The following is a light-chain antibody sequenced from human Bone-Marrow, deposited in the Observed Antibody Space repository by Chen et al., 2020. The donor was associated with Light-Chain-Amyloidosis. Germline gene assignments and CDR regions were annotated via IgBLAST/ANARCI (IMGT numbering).Light chain of an antibody. CDR2: DVT. CDR3: SSFTRNNALV. J-gene: IGLJ2*01. CDR1: SSDVGGYNY. V-gene: IGLV2-14*03. Sequence: QSALTQPASVSGSPRQSITISCTGTSSDVGGYNYVSWYQQHPGKAPNLIIYDVTYRPSGVSNRFSGSKSGNTASLTISGLQAEDEADYYCSSFTRNNALVFGGGTKLTVL.